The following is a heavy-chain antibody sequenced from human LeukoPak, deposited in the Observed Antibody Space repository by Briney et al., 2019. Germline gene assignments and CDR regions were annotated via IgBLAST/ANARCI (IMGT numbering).Heavy chain of an antibody. D-gene: IGHD6-19*01. CDR3: AKTIAVAGMVRYYYGMDV. CDR2: ISGSGGST. J-gene: IGHJ6*02. V-gene: IGHV3-23*01. CDR1: GFTFSSYA. Sequence: GGSLRLSCAASGFTFSSYAMSWVRQAPGKGLEWVSAISGSGGSTYYADSVKGRFTISRDNSKNTLYLQMSSLRAEDTAVYYCAKTIAVAGMVRYYYGMDVWGQGTTVTVSS.